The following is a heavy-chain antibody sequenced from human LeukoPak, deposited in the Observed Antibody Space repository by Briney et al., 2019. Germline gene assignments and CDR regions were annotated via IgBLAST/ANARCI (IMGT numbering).Heavy chain of an antibody. CDR3: ARSPDYGDYAL. CDR1: GGSISSYY. D-gene: IGHD4-17*01. Sequence: SETLSLTCTVSGGSISSYYWSWIRQPPGKGLGWIGYIYYSGSTNYNPSLKSRVTISVDTSKNQFSLKLSSVTAADMAVYYCARSPDYGDYALWGQGTLVTVSS. V-gene: IGHV4-59*08. CDR2: IYYSGST. J-gene: IGHJ4*02.